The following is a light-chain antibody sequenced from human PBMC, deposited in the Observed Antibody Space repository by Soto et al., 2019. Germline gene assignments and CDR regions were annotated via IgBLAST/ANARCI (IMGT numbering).Light chain of an antibody. J-gene: IGLJ2*01. CDR1: SSNIGAIYG. CDR3: QSYDSSLGGHVV. CDR2: DNN. Sequence: QSVLTQPPSVSGAPGQRVTISCTGSSSNIGAIYGVHWYQQIPGAAPKLLIYDNNNRPSGVPDRFSASKSGTSASLAITELQAEDEAEYYCQSYDSSLGGHVVFGGGTKLTVL. V-gene: IGLV1-40*01.